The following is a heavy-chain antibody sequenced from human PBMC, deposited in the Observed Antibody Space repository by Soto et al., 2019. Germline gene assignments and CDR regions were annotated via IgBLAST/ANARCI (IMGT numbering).Heavy chain of an antibody. Sequence: GGSLRLSCAASGFTFSAYWMTWVRQAPGKGLEWVATIKQDGNENYYVDSVKGRFTLPRDNAKNSLFLEMNTLRAEDTAVYYCARAKRPVYFGSWFFDYWGQGTLVTVSS. CDR3: ARAKRPVYFGSWFFDY. D-gene: IGHD6-13*01. CDR2: IKQDGNEN. J-gene: IGHJ4*02. V-gene: IGHV3-7*03. CDR1: GFTFSAYW.